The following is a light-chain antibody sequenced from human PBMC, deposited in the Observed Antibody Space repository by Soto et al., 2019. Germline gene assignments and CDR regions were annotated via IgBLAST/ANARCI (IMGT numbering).Light chain of an antibody. CDR1: QSISSY. CDR3: QQSYTAPRT. J-gene: IGKJ1*01. Sequence: DIQMTQSPSSLSASVGDRVTITCRASQSISSYLNWYQHKPGKAPNLLIYAASRLQSGVPSRFSGSGSGTHCTLTISSLQPEDVATYYCQQSYTAPRTFGLGTKVEIK. V-gene: IGKV1-39*01. CDR2: AAS.